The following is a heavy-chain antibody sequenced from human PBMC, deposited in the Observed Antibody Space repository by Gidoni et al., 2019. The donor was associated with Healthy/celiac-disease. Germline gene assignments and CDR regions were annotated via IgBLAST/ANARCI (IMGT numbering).Heavy chain of an antibody. J-gene: IGHJ4*02. V-gene: IGHV1-3*01. CDR1: GYTFTSYA. CDR2: INAGNGNT. Sequence: QVQLVQSGAEVKKPGASVKVSCKASGYTFTSYAMHWWRQAPGQRLECMGWINAGNGNTKYSQKFQGRVTITRDTSASTAYMELSSLRSEDTAVYYCARVPRPNSSSWYPPGEGPYFDYWGQGTLVTVSS. CDR3: ARVPRPNSSSWYPPGEGPYFDY. D-gene: IGHD6-13*01.